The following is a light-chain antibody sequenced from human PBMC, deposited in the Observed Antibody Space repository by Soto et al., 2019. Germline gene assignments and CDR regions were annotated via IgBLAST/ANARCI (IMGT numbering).Light chain of an antibody. V-gene: IGKV3-20*01. CDR2: AVS. CDR1: QSISSTY. J-gene: IGKJ2*01. CDR3: QQYFGSLYT. Sequence: PGDGATLSCRTSQSISSTYLAWYQQRPGQAPRLLIYAVSSRATGIPDRFSGSGSGTDFTLTISRLEPEDFAVYYCQQYFGSLYTFGQGTKLEIK.